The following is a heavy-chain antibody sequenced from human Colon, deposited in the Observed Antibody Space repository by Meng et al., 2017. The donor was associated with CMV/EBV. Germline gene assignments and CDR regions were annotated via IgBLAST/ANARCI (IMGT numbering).Heavy chain of an antibody. Sequence: QVHRGQSGAEMRGPWAPVKVSCKASGYPFTGYLIHWVRQAPGQGLEWMGWINPYSGDTIYAQKFEVGVTMTRDASITTAYLELSSLKSDDTAVYYCGTFGGDFDYWGQGTLVTVSS. D-gene: IGHD3-3*01. CDR2: INPYSGDT. CDR1: GYPFTGYL. V-gene: IGHV1-2*02. CDR3: GTFGGDFDY. J-gene: IGHJ4*02.